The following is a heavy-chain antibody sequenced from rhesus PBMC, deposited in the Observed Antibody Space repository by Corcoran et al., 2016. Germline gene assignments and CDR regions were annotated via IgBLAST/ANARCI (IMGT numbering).Heavy chain of an antibody. CDR3: ARRADSGSYYWAFDY. CDR1: GGSISSSY. V-gene: IGHV4-169*01. J-gene: IGHJ4*01. D-gene: IGHD3-16*01. Sequence: QLQLQESGPGLVKPSETLSVTCAVSGGSISSSYWSWIRQAPGTGLEWIGYIYGSGSSTNYNPSLKSRVTLSVDTSKNQLSLKLSSVTTADTAVYYCARRADSGSYYWAFDYWGQGVLVTVSS. CDR2: IYGSGSST.